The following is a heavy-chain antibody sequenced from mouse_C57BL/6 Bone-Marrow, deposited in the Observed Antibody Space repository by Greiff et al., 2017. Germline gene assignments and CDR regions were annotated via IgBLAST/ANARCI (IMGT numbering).Heavy chain of an antibody. CDR3: AREKIITTYRSYWYFDV. CDR2: ISYDGSN. V-gene: IGHV3-6*01. Sequence: ESGPGLVKPSQSLSLTCSVTGYSITSGYYWNWIRQFPGNKLEWMGYISYDGSNNYNPSLKNRISITRDTSKNQFFLKLNYVTTEYTATYYCAREKIITTYRSYWYFDVWGTGTTVTVSS. CDR1: GYSITSGYY. J-gene: IGHJ1*03. D-gene: IGHD1-2*01.